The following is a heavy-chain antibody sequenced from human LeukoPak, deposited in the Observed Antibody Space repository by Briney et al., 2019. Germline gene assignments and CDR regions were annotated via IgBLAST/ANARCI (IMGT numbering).Heavy chain of an antibody. Sequence: SSETLSLTCTVSGGSISSGDYYWRWIRQPPGKGLEWIGYIYYSGSTYYNPSLKSRVIISVDTSKNQFSLKLSSVTAADTAVYYCAKDHCSSTSCYEGGFDYWGQGTLVTVSS. D-gene: IGHD2-2*01. V-gene: IGHV4-30-4*01. J-gene: IGHJ4*02. CDR1: GGSISSGDYY. CDR3: AKDHCSSTSCYEGGFDY. CDR2: IYYSGST.